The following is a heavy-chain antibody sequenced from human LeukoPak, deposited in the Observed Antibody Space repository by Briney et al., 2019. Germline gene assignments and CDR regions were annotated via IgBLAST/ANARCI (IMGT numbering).Heavy chain of an antibody. J-gene: IGHJ4*02. V-gene: IGHV4-39*02. D-gene: IGHD1-26*01. CDR1: GDSIGSGAFY. CDR2: IYYSGNL. CDR3: ARGLTGGWAAVFDY. Sequence: SETLSLTCDVSGDSIGSGAFYWGWVRQSPERGLEWIGSIYYSGNLYNNPSLKSRVTVSIDTSKNRFSLRLKSVTAADTAVYYCARGLTGGWAAVFDYWGQGTLVTVSS.